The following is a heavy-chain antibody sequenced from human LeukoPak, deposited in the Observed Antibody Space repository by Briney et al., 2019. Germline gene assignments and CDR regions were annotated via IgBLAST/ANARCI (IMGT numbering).Heavy chain of an antibody. V-gene: IGHV3-9*01. D-gene: IGHD6-19*01. CDR2: ISWNSGSI. CDR3: AKDAITHIAVAGGDY. CDR1: GFTFDDYA. Sequence: PGRSLRLSCAASGFTFDDYAMHWVRQAPGKGLEWVSGISWNSGSIGYADSVKGRFTISRDNAKNSLYLQMNSLRAEDTAVYYCAKDAITHIAVAGGDYWGQGTLVTVSS. J-gene: IGHJ4*02.